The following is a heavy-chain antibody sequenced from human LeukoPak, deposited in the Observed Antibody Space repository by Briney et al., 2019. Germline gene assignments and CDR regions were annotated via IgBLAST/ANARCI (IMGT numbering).Heavy chain of an antibody. CDR2: IKSKTDGGTT. J-gene: IGHJ4*02. CDR1: GFTFSNAW. CDR3: TTDQYYYDSSGYYSFFDY. D-gene: IGHD3-22*01. Sequence: GGSLRLSCAASGFTFSNAWMSWVRQAPGKGLEWVGRIKSKTDGGTTDYAAPVTGRFTISRDDSKNTLYLQMNSLKTEDTAVYYCTTDQYYYDSSGYYSFFDYWGQGTLVTVSS. V-gene: IGHV3-15*01.